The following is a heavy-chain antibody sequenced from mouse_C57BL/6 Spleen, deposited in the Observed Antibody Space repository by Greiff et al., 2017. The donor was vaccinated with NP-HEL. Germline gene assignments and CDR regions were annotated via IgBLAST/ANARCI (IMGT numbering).Heavy chain of an antibody. CDR1: GYTFTSYW. V-gene: IGHV1-53*01. D-gene: IGHD3-3*01. CDR3: ARGRDGAWFAY. J-gene: IGHJ3*01. Sequence: QVQLQQPGTELVKPGASVKLSCKASGYTFTSYWMHWVKQRPGQGLEWIGDIYPGSGSTNYNGKFKGKATLTADKSSSTAYMQLSSLTSEDSAVYFCARGRDGAWFAYWGQGTLVTVSA. CDR2: IYPGSGST.